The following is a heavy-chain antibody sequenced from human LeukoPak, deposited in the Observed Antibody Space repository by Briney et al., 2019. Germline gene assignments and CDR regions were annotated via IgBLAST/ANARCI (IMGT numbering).Heavy chain of an antibody. Sequence: ASVKVSCKASGYTFTGYYMHWVRQAPGQGLEWMGWINPNSGGTNYAQKFQGRVIMTRDTSISTAYMELSRLRSDDTAVYYCAGGFWASDPTNWFDPWGQGTLVTVSS. CDR3: AGGFWASDPTNWFDP. V-gene: IGHV1-2*02. CDR2: INPNSGGT. J-gene: IGHJ5*02. D-gene: IGHD3-16*01. CDR1: GYTFTGYY.